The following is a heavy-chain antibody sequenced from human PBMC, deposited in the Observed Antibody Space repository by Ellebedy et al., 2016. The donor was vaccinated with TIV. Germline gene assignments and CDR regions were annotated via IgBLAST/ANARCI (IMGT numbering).Heavy chain of an antibody. V-gene: IGHV4-59*01. CDR1: GGSISSYY. CDR2: IHYSGST. Sequence: SETLSLTCTVSGGSISSYYWSWIRQPPGKGLEWIGFIHYSGSTNNNPSLQSRVTISVDTSKNQVSLNANSVTAADTAVYYCARTTWGTGDAVDIWGQGTMVTVSS. J-gene: IGHJ3*02. CDR3: ARTTWGTGDAVDI. D-gene: IGHD3-16*01.